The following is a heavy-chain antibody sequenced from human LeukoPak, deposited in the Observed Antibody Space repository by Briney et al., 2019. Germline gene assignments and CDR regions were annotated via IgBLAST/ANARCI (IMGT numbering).Heavy chain of an antibody. V-gene: IGHV3-21*01. D-gene: IGHD2-15*01. CDR2: ISSSSSYI. Sequence: GGSLRLSCAASGFTFSSYSMNWVRQAPGKGLEWVSSISSSSSYIYYADSVKGRFTISRDNAKNTLYLQMNSLRAEDKAEYSCSSDWRGVCSGGSCYWFDPWGQGTLVTVSS. CDR3: SSDWRGVCSGGSCYWFDP. CDR1: GFTFSSYS. J-gene: IGHJ5*02.